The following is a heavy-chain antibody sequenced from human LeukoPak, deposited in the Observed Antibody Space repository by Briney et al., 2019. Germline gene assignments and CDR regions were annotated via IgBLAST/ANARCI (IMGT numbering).Heavy chain of an antibody. J-gene: IGHJ5*02. CDR1: GFTVSSQY. CDR2: IDWKGRPT. D-gene: IGHD6-19*01. V-gene: IGHV3-20*04. Sequence: PGGSLRLSCVASGFTVSSQYMSWVRQAPGKGLEWVSDIDWKGRPTSYADSVKGRFTISRDNAKKSLYLQMDSLRAEDTALYYCAREVYRIGVGGFDPWGQGTLVIVSS. CDR3: AREVYRIGVGGFDP.